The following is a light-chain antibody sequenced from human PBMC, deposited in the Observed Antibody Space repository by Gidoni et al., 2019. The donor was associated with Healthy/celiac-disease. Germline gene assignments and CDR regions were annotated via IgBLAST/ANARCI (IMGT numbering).Light chain of an antibody. Sequence: SSDLPHDPAFSVALGQTVRITCQVDSLRSYYASWYQQKPGQDPVLVIYGKNNRPSGIPDRFSGSSSGNTASLTITGAQAEDEADYYCNSRDSSGNHLVFGGGTKLTVL. CDR3: NSRDSSGNHLV. V-gene: IGLV3-19*01. CDR1: SLRSYY. CDR2: GKN. J-gene: IGLJ2*01.